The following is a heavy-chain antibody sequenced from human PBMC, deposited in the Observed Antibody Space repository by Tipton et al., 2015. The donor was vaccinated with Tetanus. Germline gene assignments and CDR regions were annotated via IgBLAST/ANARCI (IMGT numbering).Heavy chain of an antibody. Sequence: TLSLTCTVSGVSVMSGEYFWSWVRHLPGKGLEAIGNTQFSGGTYYDPSLKSRVTMSVDTSKNQFSLKLSSVTAADTAVYYCARGVWFGPGPKYYFDYWGQGTLVTVSS. CDR1: GVSVMSGEYF. V-gene: IGHV4-30-4*08. J-gene: IGHJ4*02. CDR2: TQFSGGT. D-gene: IGHD3-10*01. CDR3: ARGVWFGPGPKYYFDY.